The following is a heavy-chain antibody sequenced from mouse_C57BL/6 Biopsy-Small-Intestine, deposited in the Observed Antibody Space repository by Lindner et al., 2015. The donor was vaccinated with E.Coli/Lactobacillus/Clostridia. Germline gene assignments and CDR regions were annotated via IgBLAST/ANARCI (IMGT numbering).Heavy chain of an antibody. CDR1: GGTFSNYT. CDR3: ARDGFYDFWSGSLDV. CDR2: IIPMFGTA. J-gene: IGHJ1*01. Sequence: SVKVSCKASGGTFSNYTISWVRQAPGQGFEWMGGIIPMFGTANYAQKFQGRVTITADESTSTAYMELRSLRSDDTAVYYCARDGFYDFWSGSLDVWGQGTTVTVSS. D-gene: IGHD1-3*01. V-gene: IGHV1-81*01.